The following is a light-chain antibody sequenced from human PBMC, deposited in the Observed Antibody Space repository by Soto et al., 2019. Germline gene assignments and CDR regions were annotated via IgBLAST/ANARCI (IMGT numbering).Light chain of an antibody. V-gene: IGKV1-5*01. CDR1: QSITSW. J-gene: IGKJ4*02. Sequence: DIQMTQSPSTLSASVGDRVTITCRASQSITSWLAWYQQKPGKAPKLLIYDASDLASGVPSRFTGSGSGTEFTLTISSLQPDDFATYYCPKYNSNPTFGGGTRVEIK. CDR3: PKYNSNPT. CDR2: DAS.